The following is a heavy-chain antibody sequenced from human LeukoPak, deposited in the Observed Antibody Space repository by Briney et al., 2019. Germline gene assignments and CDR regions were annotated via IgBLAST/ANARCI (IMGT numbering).Heavy chain of an antibody. Sequence: SETLSLTCTVSGVSISSGNFYWSWIRQSAGKGLEWVGHFYSTGNTKYNPSLKSRVTISADTSKNQISLRLRSVTAADTAMFYCARDGDAVSAAIAGAFDLWGRGTMVTVSS. D-gene: IGHD2-2*01. J-gene: IGHJ3*01. V-gene: IGHV4-61*09. CDR1: GVSISSGNFY. CDR3: ARDGDAVSAAIAGAFDL. CDR2: FYSTGNT.